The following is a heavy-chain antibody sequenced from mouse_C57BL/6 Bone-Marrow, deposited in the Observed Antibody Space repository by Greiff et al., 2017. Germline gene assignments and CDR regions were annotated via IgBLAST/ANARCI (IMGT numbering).Heavy chain of an antibody. CDR2: IWSGGST. Sequence: VQLKESGPGLVQPSQSLSITCTVSGFSLTSYGVHWVRQSPGKGLEWLGVIWSGGSTDYNAAFISRLSISKDNSKSQVFFKMNSLQADDTAIYYCARGGGLRRPWYFDVWGTGTTVTVSS. CDR3: ARGGGLRRPWYFDV. J-gene: IGHJ1*03. D-gene: IGHD2-4*01. V-gene: IGHV2-2*01. CDR1: GFSLTSYG.